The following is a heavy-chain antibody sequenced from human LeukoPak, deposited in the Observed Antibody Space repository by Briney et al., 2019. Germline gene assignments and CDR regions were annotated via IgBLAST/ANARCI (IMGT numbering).Heavy chain of an antibody. CDR2: IYYSGST. Sequence: PSETLSLTCTVSGGSISSYYWSWIRQPPGKGLEWIAYIYYSGSTNYNPSLKSRVTISVDTSKNQFSLKLRSVTAADTAVYYCARVTGYVIEDNFDYWGQGTLVTVSS. D-gene: IGHD2-15*01. J-gene: IGHJ4*02. CDR3: ARVTGYVIEDNFDY. V-gene: IGHV4-59*01. CDR1: GGSISSYY.